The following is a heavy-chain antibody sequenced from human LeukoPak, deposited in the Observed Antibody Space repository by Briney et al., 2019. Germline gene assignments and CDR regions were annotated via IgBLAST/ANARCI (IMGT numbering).Heavy chain of an antibody. D-gene: IGHD2-15*01. Sequence: ASVKVSCKASGYTFTGYYIHWVRQAPGQGLEWMGWINPISGGTNYAQKFQGRVTMTRDTSITTAYMELSSLKSDDTAVYYCARVYSIRSFDYWGQGTLVTVSS. CDR3: ARVYSIRSFDY. CDR1: GYTFTGYY. J-gene: IGHJ4*02. CDR2: INPISGGT. V-gene: IGHV1-2*02.